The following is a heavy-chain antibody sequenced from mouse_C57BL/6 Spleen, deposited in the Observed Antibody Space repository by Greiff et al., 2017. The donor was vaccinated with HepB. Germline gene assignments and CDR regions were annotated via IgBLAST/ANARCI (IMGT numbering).Heavy chain of an antibody. CDR3: ARTDYYGSSYKDY. CDR2: IHPNSGST. D-gene: IGHD1-1*01. Sequence: QVQLQQPGAELVKPGASVKLSCKASGYTFTSYWMHWVKQRPGQGLEWIGMIHPNSGSTNYNEKFKSKATLTVDKSSSTAYMQLSSLTSEDSAVYYCARTDYYGSSYKDYWDQGTTLTISS. J-gene: IGHJ2*01. CDR1: GYTFTSYW. V-gene: IGHV1-64*01.